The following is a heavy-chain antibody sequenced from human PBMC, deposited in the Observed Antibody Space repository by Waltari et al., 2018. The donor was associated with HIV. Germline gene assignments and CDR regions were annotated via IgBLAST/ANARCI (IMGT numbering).Heavy chain of an antibody. D-gene: IGHD3-3*01. CDR3: ARGYDFWTKDYFDY. Sequence: EVQRVESGGGLVQPGGSLRLSCAASGLTFSSYWMSWVREAPGKGLEWVANIKQDGSEKYYVDSVKGRFTISRDNAKNSLYLQMNSLRAEDTAVYYCARGYDFWTKDYFDYWGQGTLVTVSS. V-gene: IGHV3-7*01. J-gene: IGHJ4*02. CDR2: IKQDGSEK. CDR1: GLTFSSYW.